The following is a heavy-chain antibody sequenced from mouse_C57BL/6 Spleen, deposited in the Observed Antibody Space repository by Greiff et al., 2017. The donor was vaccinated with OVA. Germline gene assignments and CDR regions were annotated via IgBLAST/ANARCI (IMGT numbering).Heavy chain of an antibody. CDR2: INPSNGGT. Sequence: QVQLQQPGTELVKPGASVKLSCKASGYTFTSYWMHWVKQRPGQGLEWIGNINPSNGGTNYNEKFKSKATLTVDKSSSTAYMQLSSLTSEDSAVYYCAREGVYDGYYYYYAMDYWGQGTSVTVSS. D-gene: IGHD2-3*01. CDR1: GYTFTSYW. J-gene: IGHJ4*01. V-gene: IGHV1-53*01. CDR3: AREGVYDGYYYYYAMDY.